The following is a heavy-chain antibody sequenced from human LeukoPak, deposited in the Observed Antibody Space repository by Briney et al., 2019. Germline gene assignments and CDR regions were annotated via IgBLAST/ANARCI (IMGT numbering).Heavy chain of an antibody. D-gene: IGHD2-2*01. CDR2: ITPDGSGK. CDR3: AKAPLIVVVPAAIYYYGMDV. J-gene: IGHJ6*02. V-gene: IGHV3-7*03. Sequence: GGSLRLSCAASGFSFKDYWMSWVRQAPGKGLEWVADITPDGSGKTYVDSVKGRFTISRDNAKQSLYLQMNSLRAEDTAVYYCAKAPLIVVVPAAIYYYGMDVWGQGTTVTVSS. CDR1: GFSFKDYW.